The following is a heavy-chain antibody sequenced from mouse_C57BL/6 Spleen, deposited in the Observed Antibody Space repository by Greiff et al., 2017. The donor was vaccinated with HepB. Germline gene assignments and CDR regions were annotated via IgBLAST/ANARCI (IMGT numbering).Heavy chain of an antibody. J-gene: IGHJ2*01. CDR2: ISGGGGNT. Sequence: EVQRVESGGGLVKPGGSLKLSCAASGFTFSSYTMSWVRQTPEKRLEWVATISGGGGNTYYPDSVKGRFTISRDNAKNTLYLQMSSLRSEDTALYYCARHASNYVFFDYWGQGTTLTVSS. CDR3: ARHASNYVFFDY. CDR1: GFTFSSYT. V-gene: IGHV5-9*01. D-gene: IGHD2-5*01.